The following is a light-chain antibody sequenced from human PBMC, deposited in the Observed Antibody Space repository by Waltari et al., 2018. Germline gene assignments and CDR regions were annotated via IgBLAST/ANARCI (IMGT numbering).Light chain of an antibody. CDR2: SAS. V-gene: IGKV1-39*01. CDR1: QSISSY. CDR3: QKSDRSPVT. J-gene: IGKJ3*01. Sequence: DIQLTQSPSSLSASVGDRVTITCRASQSISSYLNWYQQKPGKAPKFLIYSASSLQSGVPSRFSGRKTETECTLSISSLQAEDCAIYYCQKSDRSPVTFGPGTKGEIK.